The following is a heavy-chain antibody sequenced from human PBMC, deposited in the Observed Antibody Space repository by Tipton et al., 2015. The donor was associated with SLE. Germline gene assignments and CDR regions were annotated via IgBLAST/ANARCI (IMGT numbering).Heavy chain of an antibody. Sequence: TLSLTCSVSGGSVRSNYWIWIRQPPGKGLEWIGYISHGGGSNYNPSLKSRVTISIDTAKNQFSLKLTSVTAADTAVYYCARGLVTWRGVIVGVDVWGQGTWVNVSS. J-gene: IGHJ6*02. CDR3: ARGLVTWRGVIVGVDV. CDR1: GGSVRSNY. CDR2: ISHGGGS. D-gene: IGHD3-16*02. V-gene: IGHV4-59*08.